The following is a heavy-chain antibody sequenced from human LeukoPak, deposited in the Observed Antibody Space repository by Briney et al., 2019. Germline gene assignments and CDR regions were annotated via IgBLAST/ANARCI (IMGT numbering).Heavy chain of an antibody. CDR1: GASVSGSAYY. Sequence: PSETLSLTCTVSGASVSGSAYYWGWIRQPPGKGLEWIGNIYYSGSTYYNESLKSRVTISVDTSKNQFSLKLSSVTAADTAAYYCARHLLERHWFDPWGQGTLVTVSS. CDR2: IYYSGST. V-gene: IGHV4-39*01. J-gene: IGHJ5*02. CDR3: ARHLLERHWFDP. D-gene: IGHD1-1*01.